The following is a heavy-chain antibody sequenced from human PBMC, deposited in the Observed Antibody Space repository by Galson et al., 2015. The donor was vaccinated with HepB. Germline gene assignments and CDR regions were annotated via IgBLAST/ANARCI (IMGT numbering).Heavy chain of an antibody. V-gene: IGHV3-23*01. CDR3: TTDTVSLRDY. CDR1: GFTFNNYA. J-gene: IGHJ4*02. CDR2: ISANGDTT. D-gene: IGHD3-16*01. Sequence: SLRLSCAASGFTFNNYAMNWVRQAPGKGLEWVSAISANGDTTYYADSVKGRFTISRDNSKSILYLQMNSLRAEDTAVYYCTTDTVSLRDYWGQGTLVTVSS.